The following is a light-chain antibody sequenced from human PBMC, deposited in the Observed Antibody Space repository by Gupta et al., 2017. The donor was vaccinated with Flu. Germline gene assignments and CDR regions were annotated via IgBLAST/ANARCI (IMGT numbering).Light chain of an antibody. J-gene: IGLJ3*02. CDR3: AAGDDGVDYLSADDSRTGLWV. V-gene: IGLV1-44*01. CDR2: NEN. CDR1: SNIGSNV. Sequence: SNIGSNVVSWYQDLPETAPSLLIYNENQRPCGFPDRITGSKSGTAASLAIGGLQSADVADYSWAAGDDGVDYLSADDSRTGLWVFGGGTKLTVL.